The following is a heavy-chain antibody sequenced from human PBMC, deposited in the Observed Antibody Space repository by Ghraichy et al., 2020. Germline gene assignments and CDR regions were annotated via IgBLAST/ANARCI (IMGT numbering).Heavy chain of an antibody. CDR2: INAGNGNT. CDR3: ARLVGATSAFDI. J-gene: IGHJ3*02. Sequence: ASVKVSCKASGYTFTSYAMHWVRQAPGPRLEWMGWINAGNGNTKYSQKFQGRVTITRDTSASTAYMELSSLRSEDTAVYYCARLVGATSAFDIWGQGTMVTVSS. CDR1: GYTFTSYA. D-gene: IGHD1-26*01. V-gene: IGHV1-3*01.